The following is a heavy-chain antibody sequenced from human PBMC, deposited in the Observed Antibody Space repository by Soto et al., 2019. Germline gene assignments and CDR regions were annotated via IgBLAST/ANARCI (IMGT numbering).Heavy chain of an antibody. J-gene: IGHJ6*02. D-gene: IGHD3-3*01. CDR1: GGSISSYY. CDR2: IYYSGST. CDR3: ARVYYDFWSGYQRYYYYYYGMDV. Sequence: SETLSLTCTVSGGSISSYYWSWIRQPPGKGLEWIGYIYYSGSTNYNPSLKSRVTISVDTSKNQFSLKLSSVTAADTAVYYCARVYYDFWSGYQRYYYYYYGMDVWGQGTTVTVSS. V-gene: IGHV4-59*01.